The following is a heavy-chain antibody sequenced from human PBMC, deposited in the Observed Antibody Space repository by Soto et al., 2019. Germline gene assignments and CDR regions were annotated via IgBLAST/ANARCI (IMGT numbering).Heavy chain of an antibody. CDR1: GFTFSSYD. D-gene: IGHD1-26*01. J-gene: IGHJ6*02. Sequence: EVQLVESGGGLVQPGGSLRLSCAASGFTFSSYDMHWVRQATGKGLEWVSAIGTAGDTYYPGSVKGRFTISRENAKNSLYLQMNSLRAGDTAVYYCARWGRGGSYRWYGMDVWGQGTTVTVSS. V-gene: IGHV3-13*01. CDR3: ARWGRGGSYRWYGMDV. CDR2: IGTAGDT.